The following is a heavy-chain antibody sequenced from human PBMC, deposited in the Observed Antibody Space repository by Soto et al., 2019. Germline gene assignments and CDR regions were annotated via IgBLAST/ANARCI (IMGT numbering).Heavy chain of an antibody. J-gene: IGHJ4*02. D-gene: IGHD3-10*01. V-gene: IGHV5-51*01. CDR1: GYTFTDYW. Sequence: GESLKISCKGSGYTFTDYWIGWLRQLPGKGLEWMGIIYPGDSDTRYSPSFQGQVTISADKSISTAYLQWSSLKASDTAMYYCARPTFMVRGVIIAPVDYWGQGTLVTVSS. CDR2: IYPGDSDT. CDR3: ARPTFMVRGVIIAPVDY.